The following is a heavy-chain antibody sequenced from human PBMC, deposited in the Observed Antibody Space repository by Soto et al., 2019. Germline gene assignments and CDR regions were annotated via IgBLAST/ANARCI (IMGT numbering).Heavy chain of an antibody. V-gene: IGHV3-23*01. J-gene: IGHJ3*02. CDR2: ILVDGRT. CDR3: AKATATGGGAFDI. D-gene: IGHD2-8*02. CDR1: GFICSSYD. Sequence: GGSLRLSCAASGFICSSYDMSWVRQAPGKGLEWVSTILVDGRTFYVDSVKGRFTISRDNSKNTVYLQMNSLTAGDTALYYCAKATATGGGAFDICGQGTMVTVSS.